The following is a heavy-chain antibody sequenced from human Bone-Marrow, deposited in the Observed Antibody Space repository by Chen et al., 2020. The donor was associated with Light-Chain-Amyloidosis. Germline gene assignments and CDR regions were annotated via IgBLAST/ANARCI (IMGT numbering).Heavy chain of an antibody. CDR3: ARRRDGYNLDY. V-gene: IGHV5-51*01. Sequence: GCTFPNYWIGWVRQMPGKGLEWMGVIYPDDSDARYSPSFEGQVTISADKSITTVYLQWRSLKASDTAMYYCARRRDGYNLDYWGQGTLVTVSS. J-gene: IGHJ4*02. CDR1: GCTFPNYW. CDR2: IYPDDSDA. D-gene: IGHD5-12*01.